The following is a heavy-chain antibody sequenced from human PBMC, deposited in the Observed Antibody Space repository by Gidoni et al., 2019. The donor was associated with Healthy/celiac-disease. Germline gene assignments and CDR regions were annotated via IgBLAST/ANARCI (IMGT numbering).Heavy chain of an antibody. D-gene: IGHD6-13*01. CDR1: GGSLSSSSYY. CDR2: IYYSGST. CDR3: ARQEQQLGLRFDP. V-gene: IGHV4-39*01. J-gene: IGHJ5*02. Sequence: QLQLQESGPGLVKPSETLSLTCTVSGGSLSSSSYYWGWIRQPPGKGLEWIGSIYYSGSTYYNPSLKSRVTISVDTSKNQFSLKLSSVTAADTAVYYCARQEQQLGLRFDPWGQGTLVTVSS.